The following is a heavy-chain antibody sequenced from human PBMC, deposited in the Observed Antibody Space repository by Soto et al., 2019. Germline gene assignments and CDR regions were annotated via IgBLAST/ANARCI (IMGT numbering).Heavy chain of an antibody. CDR2: ISGYNDNR. D-gene: IGHD3-22*01. V-gene: IGHV1-18*01. Sequence: ASVNVSCKSSGYTFNSDSISWVRQAPGQGLEWMGCISGYNDNRNYAQKFQGRVTMTTDTSTSTAYMELRSLRSDDTAVYYCARSSSGYYYYWG. J-gene: IGHJ4*01. CDR3: ARSSSGYYYY. CDR1: GYTFNSDS.